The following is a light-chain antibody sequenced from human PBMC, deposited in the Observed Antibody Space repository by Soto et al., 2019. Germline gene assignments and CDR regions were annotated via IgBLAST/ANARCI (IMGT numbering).Light chain of an antibody. V-gene: IGKV3-11*01. J-gene: IGKJ2*01. Sequence: EIVLTQSPATLSLSPGERATLSCRASQSVSSYLAWYQQKPGQAPRLLIYDASNRATGIPARFSGSGSGTDFTLTISXLEPEDFAVYYCQQRSNWLMYTFGQGTKLEIK. CDR1: QSVSSY. CDR3: QQRSNWLMYT. CDR2: DAS.